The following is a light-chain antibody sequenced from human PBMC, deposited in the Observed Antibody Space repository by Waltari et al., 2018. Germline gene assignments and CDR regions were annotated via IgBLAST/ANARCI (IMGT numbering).Light chain of an antibody. J-gene: IGLJ2*01. CDR3: QSYDNNNNVV. Sequence: NFMLTQPHSASDSPGKTVTISCTGSRGSIVNNYVQRYQQRPGSAPTIVIYDDNQRPSGVPDRFSGSIDSSSNSASLTISGLKTEDEADYYCQSYDNNNNVVFGGGTKLTVL. CDR1: RGSIVNNY. CDR2: DDN. V-gene: IGLV6-57*02.